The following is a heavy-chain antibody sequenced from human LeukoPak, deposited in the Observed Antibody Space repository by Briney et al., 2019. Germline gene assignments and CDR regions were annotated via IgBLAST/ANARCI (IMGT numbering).Heavy chain of an antibody. CDR3: ARVGRLRGWFDP. J-gene: IGHJ5*02. V-gene: IGHV4-31*03. Sequence: SQTLSLTCTVSGGSISSGGYYWSWIRQHPGKGLEWIGYIYYSGSTYYNPSLKSRVTISVDTSKNQFSLKLSSVTAADTAVYYCARVGRLRGWFDPWGQGTLVTVSS. CDR2: IYYSGST. CDR1: GGSISSGGYY.